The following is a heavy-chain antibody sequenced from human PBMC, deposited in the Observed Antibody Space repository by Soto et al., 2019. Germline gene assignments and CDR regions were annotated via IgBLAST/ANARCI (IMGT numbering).Heavy chain of an antibody. J-gene: IGHJ6*03. D-gene: IGHD2-8*01. CDR2: ISHSGDST. V-gene: IGHV3-23*01. Sequence: EVQLLESGGGLVQPGGSLRLSCIASGFTFSTYAMTWVRQAPGKGLEWVSAISHSGDSTSYADSVKGRVTISRDNSKNTPFLQMNSLRAEDTAVYHCAKDCTLSTVRGYMDVWGKGTTVTVAS. CDR3: AKDCTLSTVRGYMDV. CDR1: GFTFSTYA.